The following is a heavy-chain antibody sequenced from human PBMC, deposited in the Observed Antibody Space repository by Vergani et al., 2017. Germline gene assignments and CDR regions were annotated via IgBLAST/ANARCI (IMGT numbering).Heavy chain of an antibody. D-gene: IGHD6-13*01. J-gene: IGHJ3*02. CDR1: GGTFSSYA. Sequence: QVQLVQSGAEVKKPGSSVKVSCKASGGTFSSYAISWVRQAPGQGLEWMGGIIPIFGTANYAQKFQGRVTITADKSTSTAYMGLSSLRSEDTAVYYCASVADSSSWNAFDIWGQGTMVTVSS. CDR2: IIPIFGTA. V-gene: IGHV1-69*06. CDR3: ASVADSSSWNAFDI.